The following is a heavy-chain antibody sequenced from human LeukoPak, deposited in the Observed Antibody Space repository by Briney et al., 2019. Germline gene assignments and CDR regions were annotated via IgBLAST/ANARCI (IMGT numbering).Heavy chain of an antibody. CDR1: GFTFSSYS. CDR2: ISSSSSYI. V-gene: IGHV3-21*01. D-gene: IGHD3-3*01. CDR3: PRGAPTYYDFRKAAFEI. J-gene: IGHJ3*02. Sequence: GAPMSLSCASSGFTFSSYSMKGRRMAPGKGLEWVFTISSSSSYIYYADSVEGRSTISSDTAKNSLYLQMNSQTADTTAVYYGPRGAPTYYDFRKAAFEICGQGTMVTVSS.